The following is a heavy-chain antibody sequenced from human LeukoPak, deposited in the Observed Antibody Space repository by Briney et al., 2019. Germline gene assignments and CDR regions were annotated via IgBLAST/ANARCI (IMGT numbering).Heavy chain of an antibody. CDR2: IYYSGST. V-gene: IGHV4-59*11. CDR1: GGSISNHY. CDR3: AKSREEIRGLDAFDI. D-gene: IGHD5-24*01. Sequence: PSETLSLTCTVSGGSISNHYWSWIRQPPGKGLEWIGYIYYSGSTYYNPSLKSRVALSVDTSKSQFSLKLSSLTAADTAVYYCAKSREEIRGLDAFDIWGQGTMVTVSS. J-gene: IGHJ3*02.